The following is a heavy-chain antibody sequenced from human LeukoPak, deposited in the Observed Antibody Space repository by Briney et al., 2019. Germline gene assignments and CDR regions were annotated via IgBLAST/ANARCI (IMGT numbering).Heavy chain of an antibody. J-gene: IGHJ4*02. D-gene: IGHD6-13*01. CDR2: ISGSGETT. CDR3: AKVLGTYGSSGYAWCFDH. V-gene: IGHV3-23*01. CDR1: GFTFRSYA. Sequence: GGSLRLSCAASGFTFRSYAMNWVRQAPGKGLEWVSIISGSGETTYYADSVRGRFTISRDNSKNTLYLQMNTLRAEDTAVYYCAKVLGTYGSSGYAWCFDHWGQGILVTVSS.